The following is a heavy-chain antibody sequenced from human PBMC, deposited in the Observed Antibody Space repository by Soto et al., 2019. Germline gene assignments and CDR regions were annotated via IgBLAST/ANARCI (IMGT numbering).Heavy chain of an antibody. V-gene: IGHV3-23*01. Sequence: EVQLLESGGGLVQPGGSLRLSCAASGFTFSSYAMSWVRQAPGKGLEWVSAISGSGGSTYYADSVKGRFTISRDNSKNTLYLQMNSLRAEDTAVYYCASKDGYNLTPPIFDSWGQGTLVTVSS. CDR3: ASKDGYNLTPPIFDS. CDR1: GFTFSSYA. J-gene: IGHJ4*02. CDR2: ISGSGGST. D-gene: IGHD5-12*01.